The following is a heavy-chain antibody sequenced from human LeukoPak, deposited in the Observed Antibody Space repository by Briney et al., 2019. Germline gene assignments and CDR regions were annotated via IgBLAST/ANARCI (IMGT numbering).Heavy chain of an antibody. D-gene: IGHD3-16*02. CDR2: IYPGDSDT. V-gene: IGHV5-51*01. Sequence: GEFLKISCKGSGYSFTSYWIGWVRQMPGKGLEWMGIIYPGDSDTRYSPSFQGQVTISADKSISTAYLQWSSLKASDTAMYYCARVSRGRSYPIYYYYGMDVWGQGTTVTVSS. CDR1: GYSFTSYW. J-gene: IGHJ6*02. CDR3: ARVSRGRSYPIYYYYGMDV.